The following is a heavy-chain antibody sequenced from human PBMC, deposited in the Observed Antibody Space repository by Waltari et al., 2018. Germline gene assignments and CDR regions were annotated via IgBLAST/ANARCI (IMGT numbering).Heavy chain of an antibody. CDR2: IIPIFGTA. CDR3: QAAAGTGYGIDV. J-gene: IGHJ6*02. Sequence: QVQLVQSGAEVKKPGSSVKVYCKDSGGTFSSYANSWVRQAPGQGLEWMGGIIPIFGTANYAQKFQGRGTITAHESTSTAYMELSSLRSEDTAVYYCQAAAGTGYGIDVWGQGTTVTVSS. CDR1: GGTFSSYA. D-gene: IGHD6-13*01. V-gene: IGHV1-69*13.